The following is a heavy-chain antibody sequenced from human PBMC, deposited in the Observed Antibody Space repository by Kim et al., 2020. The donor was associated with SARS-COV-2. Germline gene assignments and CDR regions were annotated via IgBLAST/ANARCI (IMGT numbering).Heavy chain of an antibody. Sequence: GGSLRLSCAASGFTFSRYWMSWVRQAPGKGLEWVANIKQDGSETYYVDSVKGRFTISRDNDKNSVYLQMNSLSVEDTALYYCARGTSTWNYLYYYGMDVWGQGTTVNVSS. CDR2: IKQDGSET. CDR1: GFTFSRYW. D-gene: IGHD1-7*01. V-gene: IGHV3-7*03. J-gene: IGHJ6*02. CDR3: ARGTSTWNYLYYYGMDV.